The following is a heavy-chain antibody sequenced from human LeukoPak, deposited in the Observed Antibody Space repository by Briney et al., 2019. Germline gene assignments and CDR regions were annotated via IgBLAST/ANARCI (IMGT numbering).Heavy chain of an antibody. CDR1: GFTFSSYA. Sequence: GGSLRLSCAASGFTFSSYAMHWVRQAPGKGLEWVAVISYDGSNKYYADSVKGRFTISRDNSKNTLYLQMNSLRAEDTAVYYCAREALRAYYMDVWGKGTTVTVSS. D-gene: IGHD3-9*01. V-gene: IGHV3-30*04. J-gene: IGHJ6*03. CDR3: AREALRAYYMDV. CDR2: ISYDGSNK.